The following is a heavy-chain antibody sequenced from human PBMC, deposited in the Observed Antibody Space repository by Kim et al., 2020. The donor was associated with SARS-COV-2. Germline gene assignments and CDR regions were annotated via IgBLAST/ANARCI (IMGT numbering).Heavy chain of an antibody. D-gene: IGHD2-2*01. V-gene: IGHV1-3*01. CDR2: INAGNGNT. J-gene: IGHJ4*02. CDR1: GYTFTSYA. CDR3: ASDDCSSTSCRYFDY. Sequence: ASVKVSCKASGYTFTSYAMHWVRQAPGQRLEWMGWINAGNGNTKYSQKFQGRVTITRDTSASTAYMELSSLRSEDTAVYYCASDDCSSTSCRYFDYWGQGTLVTVSS.